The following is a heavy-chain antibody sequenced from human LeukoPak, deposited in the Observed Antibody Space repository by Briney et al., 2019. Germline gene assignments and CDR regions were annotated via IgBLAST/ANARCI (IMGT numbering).Heavy chain of an antibody. V-gene: IGHV4-4*07. D-gene: IGHD6-13*01. Sequence: SETLSLTCTVSGGSISSYYWSWIRQPAGKGLEWIGRIYTSGSTNYNPSLKSRVTMSVDTSKNQFSLKLSSVTAADTAVYYCARAGYPIDDDAFDIWGQGTMVTASS. CDR1: GGSISSYY. J-gene: IGHJ3*02. CDR3: ARAGYPIDDDAFDI. CDR2: IYTSGST.